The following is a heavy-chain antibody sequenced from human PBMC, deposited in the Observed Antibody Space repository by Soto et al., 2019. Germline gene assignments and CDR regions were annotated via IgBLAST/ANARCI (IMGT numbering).Heavy chain of an antibody. Sequence: QVQLQESGPGLVKPSQTLSLTCTVSGASISSGGYYWGWIRQHPGKGLEWIGYIYYSGSTYYTPSLKSRVAISVDTSKNQFSLMLSSVTAADTAVYYCAREPSPWGQGTLVTVSS. CDR1: GASISSGGYY. CDR2: IYYSGST. V-gene: IGHV4-31*03. J-gene: IGHJ5*02. CDR3: AREPSP.